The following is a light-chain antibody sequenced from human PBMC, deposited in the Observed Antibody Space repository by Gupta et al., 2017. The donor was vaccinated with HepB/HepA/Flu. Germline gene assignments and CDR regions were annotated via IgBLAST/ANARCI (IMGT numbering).Light chain of an antibody. J-gene: IGKJ4*01. V-gene: IGKV1-5*01. CDR2: AAS. CDR3: QQDNSYPRT. Sequence: IPLPQSPSTLSASVGDRVTITCRASQTISSWLAWYQQKPGKAPKLLIYAASTLQSGVPSRFSGSGSGAEFTLTISSLQSDDFATYYCQQDNSYPRTFGGGTKVDIK. CDR1: QTISSW.